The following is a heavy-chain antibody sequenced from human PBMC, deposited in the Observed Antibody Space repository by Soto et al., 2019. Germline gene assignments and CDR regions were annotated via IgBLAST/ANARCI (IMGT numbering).Heavy chain of an antibody. CDR2: IIPIFGTA. Sequence: ASVKVSCKASGGTFNNYTTTWVRQAPGQGLEWMGGIIPIFGTANYAQNFQGRVTISADESTSTAYMELSSLRSEDTAVYYCASGYCSSTRCLYYFYYWGQGTLVTVSS. CDR3: ASGYCSSTRCLYYFYY. J-gene: IGHJ4*02. D-gene: IGHD2-2*03. V-gene: IGHV1-69*13. CDR1: GGTFNNYT.